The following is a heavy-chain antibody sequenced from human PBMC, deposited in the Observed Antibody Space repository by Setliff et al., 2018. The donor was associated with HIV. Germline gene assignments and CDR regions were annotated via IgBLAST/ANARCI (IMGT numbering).Heavy chain of an antibody. CDR1: GGSASNSRNY. CDR2: IYYNEKT. Sequence: PSETLSLTCTVSGGSASNSRNYWAWIRQPPGKGLEYIGSIYYNEKTYYSPSLKGRVTISVDTSKNQFSLNLTSVTAADMGVYYCARGRKKTLAVSGTRYFDFWGQGTLVTVSS. J-gene: IGHJ4*02. CDR3: ARGRKKTLAVSGTRYFDF. V-gene: IGHV4-39*01. D-gene: IGHD6-19*01.